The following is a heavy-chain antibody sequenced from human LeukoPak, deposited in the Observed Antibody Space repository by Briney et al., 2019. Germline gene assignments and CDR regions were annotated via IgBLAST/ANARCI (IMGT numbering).Heavy chain of an antibody. CDR3: ARGSDTAMVYFDY. CDR2: INHSGST. Sequence: PSETLSLTCAVYGGSLSGYYWSWIRQPPGKGLEWIGEINHSGSTNYNPSLKSRVTISVDTSKNQFSLKLSSVTAADTAVYYCARGSDTAMVYFDYWGQGTLVTVSS. J-gene: IGHJ4*02. V-gene: IGHV4-34*01. D-gene: IGHD5-18*01. CDR1: GGSLSGYY.